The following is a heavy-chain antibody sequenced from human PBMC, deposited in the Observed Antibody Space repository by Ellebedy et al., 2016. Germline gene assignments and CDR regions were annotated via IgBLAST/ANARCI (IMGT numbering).Heavy chain of an antibody. CDR2: IWYDGSNK. J-gene: IGHJ4*02. V-gene: IGHV3-33*08. CDR1: GFTFSSYG. CDR3: ARANDYGDYVRPLDY. Sequence: GGSLRLSCAASGFTFSSYGMHWVRQAPGKGLEWVAVIWYDGSNKYYADSVKGRFTISRDNSKNTLYLQMNSLRAEDTAVYYCARANDYGDYVRPLDYWGQGTLVTVSS. D-gene: IGHD4-17*01.